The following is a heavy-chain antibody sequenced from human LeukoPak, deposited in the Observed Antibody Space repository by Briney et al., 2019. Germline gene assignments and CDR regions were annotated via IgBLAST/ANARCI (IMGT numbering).Heavy chain of an antibody. CDR2: ISTMSNYI. Sequence: GGSLRLSCAASGFTFSSYAMSWVRQAPGKGLEWVSPISTMSNYIFYGDSVKGRFTISRDNAKNSVYLQMNSLRPEDTAVYYCSRDRLGGLDLWGQGTLVTVSS. CDR1: GFTFSSYA. V-gene: IGHV3-21*01. J-gene: IGHJ5*02. CDR3: SRDRLGGLDL. D-gene: IGHD5-12*01.